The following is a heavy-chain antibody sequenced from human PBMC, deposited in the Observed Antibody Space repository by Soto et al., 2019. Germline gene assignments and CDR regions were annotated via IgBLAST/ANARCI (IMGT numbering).Heavy chain of an antibody. J-gene: IGHJ4*02. D-gene: IGHD3-3*01. CDR2: IKSKTDGGTT. CDR1: GFTFSNAW. V-gene: IGHV3-15*07. CDR3: TAFLYYDFWSGQHYHAY. Sequence: EVQLVESGGGLVKPGGSLRLSCAASGFTFSNAWMNWVRQAPGKGLEWVGRIKSKTDGGTTDYAAPVKGRFTISRDDSKNTLYLQMNSLKTEDTAVYYCTAFLYYDFWSGQHYHAYWGQGTLVTVSS.